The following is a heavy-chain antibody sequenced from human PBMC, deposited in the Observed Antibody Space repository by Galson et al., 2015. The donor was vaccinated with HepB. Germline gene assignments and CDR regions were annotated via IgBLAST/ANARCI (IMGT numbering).Heavy chain of an antibody. CDR3: AREDADIAAMTLDH. D-gene: IGHD6-25*01. CDR2: IWHDGSNS. J-gene: IGHJ4*02. Sequence: SLRLSCAASGFTFSRNGMHWVRQAPGKGLEWVAVIWHDGSNSYYADSVKGRFTISRDNSKNTLYLQMNSLRAEDTAVYYCAREDADIAAMTLDHWSQGTLVTVSS. CDR1: GFTFSRNG. V-gene: IGHV3-33*08.